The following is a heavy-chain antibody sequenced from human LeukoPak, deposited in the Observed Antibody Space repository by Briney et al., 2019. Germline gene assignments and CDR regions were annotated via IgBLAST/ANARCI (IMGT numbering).Heavy chain of an antibody. V-gene: IGHV4-59*08. Sequence: ETLSLTCTVSGGSISSYYRSWIRQPPGKGLEWIGYIYYSGSTNYNPSLKSRVTISVDTSKNQFSLKLSSVTAADTAVYYCARRERGSWFDPWGQGTLVTVSS. CDR2: IYYSGST. J-gene: IGHJ5*02. CDR3: ARRERGSWFDP. CDR1: GGSISSYY. D-gene: IGHD1-1*01.